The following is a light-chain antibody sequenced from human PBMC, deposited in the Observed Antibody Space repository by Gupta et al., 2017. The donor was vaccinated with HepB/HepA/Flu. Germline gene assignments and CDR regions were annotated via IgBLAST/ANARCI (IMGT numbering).Light chain of an antibody. CDR3: QSYDSSLSGSYV. CDR1: SSNIGAGYD. CDR2: GNS. V-gene: IGLV1-40*01. Sequence: QSVLTQPPPVSGAPGQRVPISCTGSSSNIGAGYDVHWYQQLPGTAPKLLIYGNSNRPSGVPDRFSGSKSGTSASLAITGLQAEDEADYYCQSYDSSLSGSYVFGTGTKVTVL. J-gene: IGLJ1*01.